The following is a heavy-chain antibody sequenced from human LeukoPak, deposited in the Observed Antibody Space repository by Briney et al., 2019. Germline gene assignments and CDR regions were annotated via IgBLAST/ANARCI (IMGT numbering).Heavy chain of an antibody. CDR1: GYTFTSYG. D-gene: IGHD3-10*01. V-gene: IGHV1-18*01. CDR3: AREGGVVRGVWRYGMDV. Sequence: ASVKVSCKASGYTFTSYGISWVRQAPGQGLEWMGWISAYNGNTNYAQKLQGRVTMTTDTSTSTAYMELRSLRSDDTAVYYCAREGGVVRGVWRYGMDVWGKGTTVTVSS. J-gene: IGHJ6*04. CDR2: ISAYNGNT.